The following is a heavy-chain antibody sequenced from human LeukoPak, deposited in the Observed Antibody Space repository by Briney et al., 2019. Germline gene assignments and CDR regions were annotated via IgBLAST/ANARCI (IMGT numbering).Heavy chain of an antibody. CDR1: GVSLSSGSYY. CDR3: ARDQVTMVRGVIIATEFDY. Sequence: PSQTLSLTCTVSGVSLSSGSYYWSWIRQPAGKGLEWIGHIYTSGSTNYHPSLKSRVTISVDTSKNQFSPKLSSVTAADTAVYYCARDQVTMVRGVIIATEFDYWGQGTLVTVSS. V-gene: IGHV4-61*09. J-gene: IGHJ4*02. CDR2: IYTSGST. D-gene: IGHD3-10*01.